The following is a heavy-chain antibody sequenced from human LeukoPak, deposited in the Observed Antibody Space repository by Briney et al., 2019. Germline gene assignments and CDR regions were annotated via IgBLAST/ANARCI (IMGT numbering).Heavy chain of an antibody. D-gene: IGHD1-7*01. CDR3: ARGWNYAFRFDY. Sequence: GGSLRLSCAASGFSFSDYWMTWVRQAPGKGLEWVAHIKQDGSEKYHVDSIKGRFTISRDNAMNLVYLQMNSLRAEDTAVYYCARGWNYAFRFDYWGQGTLVTVSS. V-gene: IGHV3-7*01. CDR1: GFSFSDYW. CDR2: IKQDGSEK. J-gene: IGHJ4*02.